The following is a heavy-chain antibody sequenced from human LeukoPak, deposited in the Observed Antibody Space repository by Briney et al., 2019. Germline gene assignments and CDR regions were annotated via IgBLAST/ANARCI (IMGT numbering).Heavy chain of an antibody. D-gene: IGHD6-13*01. J-gene: IGHJ4*02. CDR2: IYSYGTT. Sequence: GGSLRLSCAASGLTVSSNYMTWVRQAPGKGLEWVSVIYSYGTTYYADSVKGRFTISRDNSKNTVFLQMNSLRVEDTAVYYCARESAPGYIDYWGQGTLVTVSS. CDR3: ARESAPGYIDY. V-gene: IGHV3-66*01. CDR1: GLTVSSNY.